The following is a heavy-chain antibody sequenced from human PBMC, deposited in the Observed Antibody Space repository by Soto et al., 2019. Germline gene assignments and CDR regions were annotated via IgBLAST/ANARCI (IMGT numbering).Heavy chain of an antibody. D-gene: IGHD4-17*01. CDR1: GGTFSSYT. V-gene: IGHV1-69*02. CDR3: ARDYGGSANYGMDV. CDR2: IIPILDIA. Sequence: QVQLVQSGAEVKKPGSSVKVSCKASGGTFSSYTISWVRQAPGQGLEWMGRIIPILDIANYAQKFQGRVTITADKSTSTAYMELSSLRSEDTAVYYCARDYGGSANYGMDVWGQGTTVTVSS. J-gene: IGHJ6*02.